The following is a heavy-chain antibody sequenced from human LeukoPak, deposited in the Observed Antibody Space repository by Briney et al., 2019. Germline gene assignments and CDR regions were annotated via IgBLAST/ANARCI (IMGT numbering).Heavy chain of an antibody. CDR3: GSDTALGY. CDR2: IKTDGSST. V-gene: IGHV3-74*01. D-gene: IGHD5-18*01. Sequence: GGSLRLSCAASGFTFSRYWMHWVRQAPGKGLVWVSRIKTDGSSTFYADSVKGRFTISRDNAKNTVCLQMNSLRVEDTAVDYCGSDTALGYWGQGTLVTVSS. J-gene: IGHJ4*02. CDR1: GFTFSRYW.